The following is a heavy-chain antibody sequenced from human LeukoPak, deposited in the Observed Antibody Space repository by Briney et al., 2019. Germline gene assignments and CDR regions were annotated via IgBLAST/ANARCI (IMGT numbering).Heavy chain of an antibody. CDR1: GYSISSGYY. CDR3: ARTHPDYYYYYMDV. J-gene: IGHJ6*03. Sequence: SETLSLTCTVSGYSISSGYYWGWIRQPPGKGLEWIGSIYHSGSTYYNPSLKSRVTISVDTSKNQFSLKLSSVTATDTAVYYCARTHPDYYYYYMDVWGKGATVTVSS. CDR2: IYHSGST. V-gene: IGHV4-38-2*02.